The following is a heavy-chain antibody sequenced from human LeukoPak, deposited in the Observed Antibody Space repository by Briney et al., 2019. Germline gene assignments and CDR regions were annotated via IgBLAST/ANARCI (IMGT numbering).Heavy chain of an antibody. CDR1: GFSFSTYT. D-gene: IGHD1-26*01. CDR2: ISNSSSYT. V-gene: IGHV3-21*01. Sequence: GGSLRLSCAASGFSFSTYTMNWVRQAPGKGLEWVSSISNSSSYTYYGDSVKGRFTISRDNAKNSVYLQMNSLRAEDTAVYYCARWEPPFDYWGQGTLVTVSS. J-gene: IGHJ4*02. CDR3: ARWEPPFDY.